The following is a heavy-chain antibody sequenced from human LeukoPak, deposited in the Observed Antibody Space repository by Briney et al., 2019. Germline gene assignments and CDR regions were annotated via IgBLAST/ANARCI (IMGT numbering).Heavy chain of an antibody. J-gene: IGHJ6*03. D-gene: IGHD6-13*01. CDR2: IYPEGGST. CDR1: GYTFTSYY. V-gene: IGHV1-46*01. Sequence: GASVKVSCKASGYTFTSYYIHWVRQAPGQGLEWMGIIYPEGGSTSYAQKFQGRVTMTTDTSTSTAYMELRSLRSDDTAVYYCARVVEGSWGYMDVWGKGTTVTVSS. CDR3: ARVVEGSWGYMDV.